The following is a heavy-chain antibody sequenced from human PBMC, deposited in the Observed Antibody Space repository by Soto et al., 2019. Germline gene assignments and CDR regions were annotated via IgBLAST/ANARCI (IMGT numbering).Heavy chain of an antibody. D-gene: IGHD3-22*01. CDR2: IDPSDSYT. V-gene: IGHV5-10-1*01. CDR3: ARRGITYYYDRSGYFVAPDAFDI. J-gene: IGHJ3*02. Sequence: PGESLKISCKGSGYSFTSYCISWVRQMPGKDLEWMGRIDPSDSYTNYSPSFQGHVTISADKSISTAYLQWSSLKASETAMYYCARRGITYYYDRSGYFVAPDAFDIWGQGTMVTVS. CDR1: GYSFTSYC.